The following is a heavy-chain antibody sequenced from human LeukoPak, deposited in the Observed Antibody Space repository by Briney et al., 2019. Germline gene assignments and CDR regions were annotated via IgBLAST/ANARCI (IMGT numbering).Heavy chain of an antibody. CDR3: ARSVVPAASLDYYYYMDV. D-gene: IGHD2-2*01. CDR1: GGTFSSYA. CDR2: IIPIFGTA. V-gene: IGHV1-69*05. J-gene: IGHJ6*03. Sequence: ASVKVSCKASGGTFSSYAISWERQAPGQGLEWMGGIIPIFGTANYAQKFQGRVTITTDESTSTAYMELSSLRSEDTAVYYCARSVVPAASLDYYYYMDVWGKGTTVTVSS.